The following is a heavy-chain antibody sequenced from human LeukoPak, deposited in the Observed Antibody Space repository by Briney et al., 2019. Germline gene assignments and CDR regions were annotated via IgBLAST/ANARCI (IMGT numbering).Heavy chain of an antibody. Sequence: ASVKVSCKASGYTFTSYAMHWVRQAPGQRLEWRGWINAGNGNTKYSQKFQGRVTITRDTSASTAYMELSSLRSEDTAVYYCARSADYDFWSGYYTHPDYFDYWGQGTLVTVSS. D-gene: IGHD3-3*01. V-gene: IGHV1-3*01. J-gene: IGHJ4*02. CDR1: GYTFTSYA. CDR2: INAGNGNT. CDR3: ARSADYDFWSGYYTHPDYFDY.